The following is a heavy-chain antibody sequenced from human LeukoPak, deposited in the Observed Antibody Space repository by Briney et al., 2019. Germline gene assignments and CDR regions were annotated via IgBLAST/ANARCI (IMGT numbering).Heavy chain of an antibody. CDR2: ISSSGSAI. Sequence: GRSLRLSCAASGFTFSSCEMNWVRQAPGRGLEWVSYISSSGSAIYYADSVKGRFTISRDNAKNSLSLQMNSLRAEDTAIYYCARGFGDTQTIDYWGQGTLVTVSS. V-gene: IGHV3-48*03. J-gene: IGHJ4*02. CDR1: GFTFSSCE. CDR3: ARGFGDTQTIDY. D-gene: IGHD3-16*01.